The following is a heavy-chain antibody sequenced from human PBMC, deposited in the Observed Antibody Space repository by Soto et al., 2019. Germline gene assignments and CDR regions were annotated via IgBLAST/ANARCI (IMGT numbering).Heavy chain of an antibody. V-gene: IGHV4-61*01. CDR1: GGSVSSESHY. CDR2: IYYTGST. D-gene: IGHD3-3*01. CDR3: AIVQYDFRSGSYYYAMEV. J-gene: IGHJ6*02. Sequence: QVQLQESGPGLVKPSETLSLTCTVSGGSVSSESHYWSWIRQTPGKGLEWIGYIYYTGSTNYNPSLKGRVTLSVDTSRDQVSLRLRSVTRADTAVYYCAIVQYDFRSGSYYYAMEVWGQGTKVTVSS.